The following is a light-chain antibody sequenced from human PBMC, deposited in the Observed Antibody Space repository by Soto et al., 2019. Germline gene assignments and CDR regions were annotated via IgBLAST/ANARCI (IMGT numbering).Light chain of an antibody. CDR1: QSVSSN. CDR3: QQYNNWWT. CDR2: GAS. J-gene: IGKJ1*01. V-gene: IGKV3-15*01. Sequence: EIVMTQSPATLSVSPGERATLSCRAGQSVSSNLAWYQQKPGQAPRLLIYGASTRATGIPARFSGSGSGTEFTLTISSLQSEDFAVYYCQQYNNWWTFGQGTKVEI.